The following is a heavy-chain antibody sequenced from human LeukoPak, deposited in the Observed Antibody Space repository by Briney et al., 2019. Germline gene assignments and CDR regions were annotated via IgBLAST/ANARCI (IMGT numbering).Heavy chain of an antibody. D-gene: IGHD6-13*01. V-gene: IGHV3-23*01. Sequence: GGSLRLSCAASGFTFSSYAMSWVRQAPGKGLEWVSAISGSGGSTYYADSVKGRFTISRDNSKNTLYLQMNSLRAEDTAVYYCAKDPPSQQLASEPYFDYWGQGTLVTVSS. CDR1: GFTFSSYA. J-gene: IGHJ4*02. CDR3: AKDPPSQQLASEPYFDY. CDR2: ISGSGGST.